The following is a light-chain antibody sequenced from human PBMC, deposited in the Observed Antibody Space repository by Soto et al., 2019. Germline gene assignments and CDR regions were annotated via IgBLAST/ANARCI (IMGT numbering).Light chain of an antibody. CDR1: QSVSSSY. CDR2: GAS. CDR3: QQYGSSRWT. J-gene: IGKJ1*01. Sequence: EIVLTQSPGTLSLSPGERATLSCRASQSVSSSYLAWYQQNRGQAPRLLIYGASSRAPGIPDRFGGSGSGTDFTLTISRLEPEDFAVYYCQQYGSSRWTFGQGTKVAIK. V-gene: IGKV3-20*01.